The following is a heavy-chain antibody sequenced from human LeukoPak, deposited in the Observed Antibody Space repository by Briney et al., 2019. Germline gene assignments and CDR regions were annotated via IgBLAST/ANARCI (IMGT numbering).Heavy chain of an antibody. D-gene: IGHD6-19*01. CDR3: ARHPSYTSGWPLDY. J-gene: IGHJ4*02. Sequence: GESLKISCKGSGYSFNSYWIGWVRQMPGKGLEWMGITYLGDSDTRYSPSFQGQVTISADKSISTAYLQWSSLKASDTAMYYCARHPSYTSGWPLDYWGQGTLVTVSS. CDR2: TYLGDSDT. V-gene: IGHV5-51*01. CDR1: GYSFNSYW.